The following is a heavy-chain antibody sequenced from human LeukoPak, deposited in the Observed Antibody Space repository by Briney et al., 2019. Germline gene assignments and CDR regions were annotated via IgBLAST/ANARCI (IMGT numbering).Heavy chain of an antibody. CDR1: GYTFTSYY. Sequence: GASVKVSCKASGYTFTSYYMHWVRQAPGQGLEWMGIINPSGGSTSYAQKFQGRVTMTRDTSTSTVYMELSSLRSEDTAVYYCARDAVGDGYNYDAFDIWGQGTMVTVSS. V-gene: IGHV1-46*01. CDR2: INPSGGST. D-gene: IGHD5-24*01. CDR3: ARDAVGDGYNYDAFDI. J-gene: IGHJ3*02.